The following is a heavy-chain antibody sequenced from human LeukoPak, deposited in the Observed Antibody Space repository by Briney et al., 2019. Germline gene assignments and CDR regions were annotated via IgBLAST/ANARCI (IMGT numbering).Heavy chain of an antibody. Sequence: ASVKVSCKASGYTFTGYYMHWVRQAPGQGLEWMGWINPNSGGTNYAQKFQGRVTMTRDTSISAAYMELSRLRSDDTAVYYCARGESGYSSRSDWFDPWGQGTLVTVSS. D-gene: IGHD6-13*01. CDR2: INPNSGGT. J-gene: IGHJ5*02. CDR3: ARGESGYSSRSDWFDP. V-gene: IGHV1-2*02. CDR1: GYTFTGYY.